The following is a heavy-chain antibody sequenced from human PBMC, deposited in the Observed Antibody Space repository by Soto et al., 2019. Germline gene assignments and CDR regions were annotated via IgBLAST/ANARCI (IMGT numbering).Heavy chain of an antibody. CDR1: GATFSSFA. D-gene: IGHD3-3*01. J-gene: IGHJ4*02. CDR2: IIPIFDTI. Sequence: QVQLLQSGAEVKKPGSSVKVSCKASGATFSSFAFSWVRQAPGQGLEWMGVIIPIFDTINYAQKFQGRVTITADESTGTAYMELSSLTSEDTAVYYCPSPLRWSGYYIAFDYWGQGTLVIVSS. V-gene: IGHV1-69*01. CDR3: PSPLRWSGYYIAFDY.